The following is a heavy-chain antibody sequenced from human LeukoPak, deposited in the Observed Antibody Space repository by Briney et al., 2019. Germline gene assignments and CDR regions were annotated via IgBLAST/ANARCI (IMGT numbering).Heavy chain of an antibody. CDR3: ARADGGSYSGYFQH. Sequence: SETLSLTCTVSGGSISSYYWSWIRQPPGKGLEWIGYIYYSGGTNYNPSPKSRVTISVDTSKNQFSLKLSSVTAADTAVYYCARADGGSYSGYFQHWGQGTLVTVSS. D-gene: IGHD1-26*01. CDR2: IYYSGGT. V-gene: IGHV4-59*12. J-gene: IGHJ1*01. CDR1: GGSISSYY.